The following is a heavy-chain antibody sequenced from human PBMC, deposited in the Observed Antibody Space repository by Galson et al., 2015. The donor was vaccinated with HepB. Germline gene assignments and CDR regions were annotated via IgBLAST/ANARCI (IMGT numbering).Heavy chain of an antibody. Sequence: SLRLSCAASGFTLSSYAMNWVRQAPGKGLEWVAVIWYDGSDKYYADSVKGRFTISRDDSKNTLYLQMYSLRAEDTAVYYCARDCTNGVCSVDGMDVWGQGTTVTVSS. CDR1: GFTLSSYA. CDR2: IWYDGSDK. D-gene: IGHD2-8*01. V-gene: IGHV3-33*01. CDR3: ARDCTNGVCSVDGMDV. J-gene: IGHJ6*02.